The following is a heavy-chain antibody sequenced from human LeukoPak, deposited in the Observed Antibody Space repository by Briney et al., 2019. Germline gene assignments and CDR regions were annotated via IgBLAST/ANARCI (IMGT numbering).Heavy chain of an antibody. Sequence: ASVKVSCKASGYTFTGYYMHWVRQAPGQGLEWMGWINPNSGGTNYAQKFQGRVTMARDTSISTAYMELRRLRSDDTAVYYCARSARWRYGPGFVGNYWGQGTPVTVSS. CDR3: ARSARWRYGPGFVGNY. V-gene: IGHV1-2*02. J-gene: IGHJ4*02. CDR1: GYTFTGYY. CDR2: INPNSGGT. D-gene: IGHD2-21*01.